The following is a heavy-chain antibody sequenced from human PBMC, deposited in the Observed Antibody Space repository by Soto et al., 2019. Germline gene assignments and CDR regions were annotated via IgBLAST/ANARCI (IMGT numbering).Heavy chain of an antibody. CDR2: ISYDGSNK. D-gene: IGHD6-6*01. CDR1: GCTFSSYG. CDR3: AKARARYSSSPNFDY. J-gene: IGHJ4*02. V-gene: IGHV3-30*18. Sequence: QVQLVESGGGVVQPGRYLRLSCAASGCTFSSYGMHWVRQAPGKGLEWVAVISYDGSNKYYADSVKGRFTISRDNSKNTLYLQMNSLRAEDTAVYYCAKARARYSSSPNFDYWGQGTLVTVSS.